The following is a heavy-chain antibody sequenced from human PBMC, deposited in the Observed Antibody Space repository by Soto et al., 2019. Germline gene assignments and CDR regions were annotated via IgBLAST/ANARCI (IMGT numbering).Heavy chain of an antibody. J-gene: IGHJ4*02. CDR2: ISGSGDKT. V-gene: IGHV3-23*01. Sequence: EVQLLESGGDLVQHGGSLRLSCAASGLIFSDYAMSWVRQAPGKGLECVACISGSGDKTFYADSVKGRFTISRDNSNNTRSLHMNSLRVDDTAVYFCAKDGFGIVGPVDYWGPGTLVTVSS. CDR1: GLIFSDYA. CDR3: AKDGFGIVGPVDY. D-gene: IGHD1-26*01.